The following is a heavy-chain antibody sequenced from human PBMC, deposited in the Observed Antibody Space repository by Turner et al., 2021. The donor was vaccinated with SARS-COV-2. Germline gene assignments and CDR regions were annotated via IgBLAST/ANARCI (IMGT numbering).Heavy chain of an antibody. V-gene: IGHV4-39*01. Sequence: QLQLQESGRGLVKPSETLSLTCTVSGGSTRSSSHYWGWIRQPPGRGLEWIGHIYYSGSNYYNPSLKSRVTISVDTSKNQFSLKLSSVTAADTAVYYCARLVRRAEYYFAYWGQGTLVTVSS. CDR2: IYYSGSN. J-gene: IGHJ4*02. CDR3: ARLVRRAEYYFAY. D-gene: IGHD3-10*01. CDR1: GGSTRSSSHY.